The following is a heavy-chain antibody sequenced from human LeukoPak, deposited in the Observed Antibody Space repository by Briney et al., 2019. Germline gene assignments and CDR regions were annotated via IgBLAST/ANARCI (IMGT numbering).Heavy chain of an antibody. CDR2: IKSKTDGGTT. D-gene: IGHD5-12*01. J-gene: IGHJ6*03. Sequence: GGSLRLSCAASGFTFSSYAMSWVRQAPGKGLEWVGRIKSKTDGGTTDYAAPVKGRFTISRDDSKNTLYLQMNSLKTEDTAVCYCTTSGYDSQYYYYYYMDVWGKGTTVTISS. CDR1: GFTFSSYA. V-gene: IGHV3-15*01. CDR3: TTSGYDSQYYYYYYMDV.